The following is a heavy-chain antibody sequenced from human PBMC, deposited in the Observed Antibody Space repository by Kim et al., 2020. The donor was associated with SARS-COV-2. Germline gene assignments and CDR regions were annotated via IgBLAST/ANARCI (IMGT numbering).Heavy chain of an antibody. J-gene: IGHJ6*02. CDR2: IYYSGST. CDR3: ARAHYYGSGSITYYYYGMDV. Sequence: SETLSLTCTVSGGSISSGGYYWSWIRQHPGKGLEWIGYIYYSGSTYYNPSLKSRVTISVDMSKNQFSLKLSSVTAADTAVYYWARAHYYGSGSITYYYYGMDVWGQGTTVTVSS. V-gene: IGHV4-31*03. D-gene: IGHD3-10*01. CDR1: GGSISSGGYY.